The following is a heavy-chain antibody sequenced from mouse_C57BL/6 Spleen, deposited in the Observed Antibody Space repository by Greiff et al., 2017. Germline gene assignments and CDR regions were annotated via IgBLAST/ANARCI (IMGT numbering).Heavy chain of an antibody. CDR3: ARGAQADPSYYYAMDY. J-gene: IGHJ4*01. Sequence: QVQLQQSGAELAKPGASVKLSCKASGYTFTSYWMHWVKQRPGQGLEWIGYINPSSGYTKYNQKFKDKATLTADKSTSTAYMQLSSLTYEDSAVYYCARGAQADPSYYYAMDYWGQGTSVTVSS. CDR2: INPSSGYT. V-gene: IGHV1-7*01. CDR1: GYTFTSYW. D-gene: IGHD3-2*02.